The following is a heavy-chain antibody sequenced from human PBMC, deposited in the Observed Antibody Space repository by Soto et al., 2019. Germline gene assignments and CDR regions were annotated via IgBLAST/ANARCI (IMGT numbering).Heavy chain of an antibody. V-gene: IGHV1-2*04. CDR3: ARVSGSGYDFVSYYFDY. CDR2: INPNSGGT. J-gene: IGHJ4*02. D-gene: IGHD5-12*01. Sequence: ASVKVSCKASGYTFTGYYIHWVRQAPGQGLEWMGWINPNSGGTNYAQKFQGWVTMTRDTSISTAYMELSRLRSDDTAVYYCARVSGSGYDFVSYYFDYWGQGTLVTVSS. CDR1: GYTFTGYY.